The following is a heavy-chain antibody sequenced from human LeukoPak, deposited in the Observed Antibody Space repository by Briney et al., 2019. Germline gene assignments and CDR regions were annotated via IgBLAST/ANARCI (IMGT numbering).Heavy chain of an antibody. Sequence: GGSLRLSCAASGYTFSTYNMIWVRQAPGEGLEWVSGISGGGGTTYYADSVKGRFTIFRDNSKNTLYLQMNSLRAEDTAVYFCAKVWQGLPLFYFDYWGQGTLVTVSS. D-gene: IGHD2-21*02. J-gene: IGHJ4*02. V-gene: IGHV3-23*01. CDR2: ISGGGGTT. CDR1: GYTFSTYN. CDR3: AKVWQGLPLFYFDY.